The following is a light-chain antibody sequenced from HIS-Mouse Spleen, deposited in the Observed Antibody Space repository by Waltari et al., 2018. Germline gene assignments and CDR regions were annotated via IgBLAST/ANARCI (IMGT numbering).Light chain of an antibody. Sequence: QSALTQPASVSGSPGQSITIPCTGTSSDVGSYNLVSWYQQHPGKAPKLLVCEGSKRPSGVSHRFPASKSGNRACLTISGLQAEDQADYYCCSYAGRSTYGVFGGGTKLTVL. CDR2: EGS. CDR1: SSDVGSYNL. CDR3: CSYAGRSTYGV. J-gene: IGLJ3*02. V-gene: IGLV2-23*01.